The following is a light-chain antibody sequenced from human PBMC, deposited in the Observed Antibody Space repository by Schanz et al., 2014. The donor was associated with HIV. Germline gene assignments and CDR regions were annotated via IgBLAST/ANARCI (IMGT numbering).Light chain of an antibody. CDR3: SSYTSSST. J-gene: IGLJ2*01. CDR1: SSNIGAGYD. CDR2: GNN. V-gene: IGLV1-40*01. Sequence: QSVLTQPPSVSGAPGQRVTISCTGSSSNIGAGYDVNWYQQLPGTAPKLLIYGNNNRPSGVPDRFSGSKSGNTASLTISGLQAEDEADYYCSSYTSSSTFGGGTKLTVL.